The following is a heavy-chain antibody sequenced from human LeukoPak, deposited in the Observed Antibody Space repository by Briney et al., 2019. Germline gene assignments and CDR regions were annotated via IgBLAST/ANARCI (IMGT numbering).Heavy chain of an antibody. Sequence: SDTLSLLCTVSGGAISNYYWLWLRQPPGKGLEWFGYIYYSGSTNYNPSPKNRVTILLDTSKNQFSLKLNSVTAADTAVYYCARSVDTSMVGDYWGQGTLVTVSS. CDR2: IYYSGST. CDR1: GGAISNYY. J-gene: IGHJ4*02. V-gene: IGHV4-59*07. CDR3: ARSVDTSMVGDY. D-gene: IGHD5-18*01.